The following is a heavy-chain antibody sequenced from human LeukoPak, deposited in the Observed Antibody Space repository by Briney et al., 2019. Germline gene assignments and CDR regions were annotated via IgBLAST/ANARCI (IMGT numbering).Heavy chain of an antibody. CDR2: ISTRSSII. D-gene: IGHD3-10*01. Sequence: QPGGSLRLSCAASGFTFSSYSMNWVRQAPGKGLEWVSYISTRSSIIHYADSVKGRFTISRDNAKNSLFLQMSSLRDEDTAVYFCARDHHTYYYGSGAGSWFDPWGQGTLVTVSS. J-gene: IGHJ5*02. CDR3: ARDHHTYYYGSGAGSWFDP. CDR1: GFTFSSYS. V-gene: IGHV3-48*02.